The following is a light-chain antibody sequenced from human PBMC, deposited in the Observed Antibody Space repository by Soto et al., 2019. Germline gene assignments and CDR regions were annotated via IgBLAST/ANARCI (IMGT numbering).Light chain of an antibody. CDR2: AAS. V-gene: IGKV1-39*01. J-gene: IGKJ2*02. CDR1: QSISSY. Sequence: DIQMTQSPSSLSASVGDRVTITCRASQSISSYLNWYQQKPGQAPNLLIYAASSLQSGVPSRFSGSGSGTDFTLTISSLQPEDSATYYCQQSYSTPMSTFGQGTKLEIK. CDR3: QQSYSTPMST.